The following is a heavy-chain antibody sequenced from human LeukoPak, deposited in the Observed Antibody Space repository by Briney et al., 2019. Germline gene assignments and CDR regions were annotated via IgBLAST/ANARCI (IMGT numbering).Heavy chain of an antibody. V-gene: IGHV4-31*03. CDR2: IHNTGRT. CDR1: GGSISSVSNY. J-gene: IGHJ6*03. Sequence: SQTLSLTRTVSGGSISSVSNYGGWIRQQPRNCLGWIGYIHNTGRTTYNPSLKSRVIISVHTSNNRFCLRLMSLTPADTALYYCARKNDYGASYYMDVWGKGTTVTVSS. D-gene: IGHD4-17*01. CDR3: ARKNDYGASYYMDV.